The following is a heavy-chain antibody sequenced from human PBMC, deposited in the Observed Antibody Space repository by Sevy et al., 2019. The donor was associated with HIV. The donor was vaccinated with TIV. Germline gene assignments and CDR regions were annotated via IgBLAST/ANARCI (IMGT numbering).Heavy chain of an antibody. CDR1: GFSFSGYW. CDR2: IKKDGSDK. D-gene: IGHD1-26*01. J-gene: IGHJ4*02. V-gene: IGHV3-7*01. Sequence: GGSLRLSCAASGFSFSGYWMNWVRQAPGKGLEWAANIKKDGSDKNYVESVKGRFTISRDNAKSSLYLELNSLRDEDTAVYYCAQEGIGRFDSWGQGTLVTVSS. CDR3: AQEGIGRFDS.